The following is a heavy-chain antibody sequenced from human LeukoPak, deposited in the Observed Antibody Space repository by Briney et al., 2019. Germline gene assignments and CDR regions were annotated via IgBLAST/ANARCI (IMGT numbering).Heavy chain of an antibody. V-gene: IGHV4-59*01. Sequence: SETLSLTCTVSGGSISSYYWNWIRQPPGKGLEWMGYISYSGSTNYNPSLKSRVTILLDTSKNQFSLNLNSVTPADTAVYYCAGGRMGSGRIVVRGYFDLWGRGALVTVSS. CDR2: ISYSGST. CDR1: GGSISSYY. CDR3: AGGRMGSGRIVVRGYFDL. D-gene: IGHD3-22*01. J-gene: IGHJ2*01.